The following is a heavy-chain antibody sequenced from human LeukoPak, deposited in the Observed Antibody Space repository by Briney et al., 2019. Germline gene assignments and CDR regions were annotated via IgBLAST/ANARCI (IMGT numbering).Heavy chain of an antibody. J-gene: IGHJ3*02. Sequence: GASVKVSCKASGYTFTSYAMHWVRQAPGQRLEWMGWINAGNGNTKYSQKFQGRVTMTRNTSISTAYMELSSLRSEDTAVYYCARVLTSSGYDRDDAFDIWGQGTMVTVSS. V-gene: IGHV1-3*01. CDR2: INAGNGNT. CDR1: GYTFTSYA. CDR3: ARVLTSSGYDRDDAFDI. D-gene: IGHD5-12*01.